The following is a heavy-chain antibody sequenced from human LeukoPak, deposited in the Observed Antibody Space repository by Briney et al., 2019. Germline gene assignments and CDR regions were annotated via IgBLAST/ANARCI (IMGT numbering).Heavy chain of an antibody. Sequence: SEALSLTCTVSGGSISSTYDHWDWIRQPPGKGLEWLGSIRYSGTTYYNPSLKGRVTIFVDTSNNQFSLRLRSVTAADTAVYYCARRLHYFDYWGQGSLVTVSS. D-gene: IGHD2-21*02. V-gene: IGHV4-39*01. CDR3: ARRLHYFDY. J-gene: IGHJ4*02. CDR1: GGSISSTYDH. CDR2: IRYSGTT.